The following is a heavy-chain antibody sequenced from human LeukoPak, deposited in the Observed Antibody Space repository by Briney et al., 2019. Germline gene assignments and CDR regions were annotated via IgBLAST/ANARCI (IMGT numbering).Heavy chain of an antibody. V-gene: IGHV1-2*02. CDR3: ARADLRGYAFDI. D-gene: IGHD2-15*01. J-gene: IGHJ3*02. CDR1: KYTFTDYY. CDR2: INPNSGGT. Sequence: ASVKVSCKASKYTFTDYYIYWVRQAPGQGREWMGWINPNSGGTSYAQKFQGRVAMTRDTSINTAYMDPTRLTSDDTAVYYCARADLRGYAFDIWGQGTMVTVSS.